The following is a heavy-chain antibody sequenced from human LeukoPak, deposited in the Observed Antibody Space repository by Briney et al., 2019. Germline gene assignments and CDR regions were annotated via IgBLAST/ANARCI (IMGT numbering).Heavy chain of an antibody. CDR1: GFTISDYC. V-gene: IGHV3-11*01. Sequence: PGGSLRLSCAASGFTISDYCMSWIRQAPGKGLEWVSYISSSGSTIYYADSVKGRFTISRDNAKNSLYLQMNSLRAEDTAVYYCARPTYCGGDCYSTVGYYGMDVWGQGTTVTVSS. D-gene: IGHD2-21*02. CDR2: ISSSGSTI. CDR3: ARPTYCGGDCYSTVGYYGMDV. J-gene: IGHJ6*02.